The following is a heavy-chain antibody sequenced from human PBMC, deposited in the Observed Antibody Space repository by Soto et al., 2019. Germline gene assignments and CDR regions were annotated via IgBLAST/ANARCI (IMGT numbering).Heavy chain of an antibody. D-gene: IGHD3-10*01. CDR2: IYYSGST. J-gene: IGHJ6*02. Sequence: SETLSLPCTGSGGSISSNCYNWGWIRQPQGKGLEWIGSIYYSGSTYYNPSLKSRVTISVDTSKNQFSLKLSSVTAADTAVYYCASSQITMVRGVTPRYYYGMDVWGQGTTVT. V-gene: IGHV4-39*01. CDR1: GGSISSNCYN. CDR3: ASSQITMVRGVTPRYYYGMDV.